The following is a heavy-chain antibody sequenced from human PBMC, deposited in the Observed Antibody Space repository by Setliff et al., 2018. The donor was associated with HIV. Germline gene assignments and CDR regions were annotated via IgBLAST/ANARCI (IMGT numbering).Heavy chain of an antibody. J-gene: IGHJ4*02. CDR1: GGSLSSLY. V-gene: IGHV4-59*11. CDR3: ARGRTGHDY. Sequence: RASETLSLTCSVSGGSLSSLYWSWIRQPPGKGLEWIGSIHYSGTTNYNPSLKSRLTISIDTSKTQFSLKLSPLTAADTAVYYCARGRTGHDYWGQGTLVTVSS. CDR2: IHYSGTT.